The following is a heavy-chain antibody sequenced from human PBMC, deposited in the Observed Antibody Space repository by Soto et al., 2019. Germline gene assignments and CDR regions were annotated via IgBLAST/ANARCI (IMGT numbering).Heavy chain of an antibody. CDR2: VHFSGSI. D-gene: IGHD1-1*01. CDR1: DDSLSSTSYY. V-gene: IGHV4-61*01. CDR3: GRGGDAHNMGRH. Sequence: QVQLQESGPGLVKPSETLSLICSVSDDSLSSTSYYWSWIRQPPGKGLEWIGFVHFSGSIHYNASLNSXPXXXVXPSRKQISLKMTSLTAADTAVYFCGRGGDAHNMGRHWGQGTLVTVSS. J-gene: IGHJ1*01.